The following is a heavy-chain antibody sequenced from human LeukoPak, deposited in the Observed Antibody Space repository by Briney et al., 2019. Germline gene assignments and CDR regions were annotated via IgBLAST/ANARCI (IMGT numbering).Heavy chain of an antibody. V-gene: IGHV4-30-2*01. CDR3: ARAAGADSIAAAGLDWYYFDY. D-gene: IGHD6-13*01. Sequence: PSETLSLTCTVSGGSISSGGYYWSWIRQPPGKGLEWIGYIYHSGSTYYNPSLKSRVTISVDRSKNQFSLKLSSVTAADTAVYYCARAAGADSIAAAGLDWYYFDYWGQGTLVTVSS. CDR1: GGSISSGGYY. CDR2: IYHSGST. J-gene: IGHJ4*02.